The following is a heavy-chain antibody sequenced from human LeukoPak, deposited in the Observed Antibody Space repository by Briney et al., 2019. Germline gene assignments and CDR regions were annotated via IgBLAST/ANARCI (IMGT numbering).Heavy chain of an antibody. Sequence: ASVKVSCKASGYTFTSYGISWVRQAPGQGLEWMGWISAYNGNTNYAQNLQGRVTMTTDTSTSTDYMELRSLTSDDTAVYYCARGGHRRYYYTSGSGFDSWGQGTLVTVSS. CDR1: GYTFTSYG. J-gene: IGHJ5*01. D-gene: IGHD3-10*01. CDR3: ARGGHRRYYYTSGSGFDS. CDR2: ISAYNGNT. V-gene: IGHV1-18*01.